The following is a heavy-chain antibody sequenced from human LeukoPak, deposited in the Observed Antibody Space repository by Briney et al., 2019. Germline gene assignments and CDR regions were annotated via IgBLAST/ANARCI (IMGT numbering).Heavy chain of an antibody. CDR1: GFTFSSYG. CDR2: IWYDGSNK. Sequence: SGGSLRLSCAASGFTFSSYGMHWVRQAPGKGLEWVAVIWYDGSNKYYADSVKGRFTISRDNSKNTLYLQMNSLRAEDTAVHYCAREVCGYYDSSGDCWFDPWGQGTLVTVSS. D-gene: IGHD3-22*01. V-gene: IGHV3-33*01. CDR3: AREVCGYYDSSGDCWFDP. J-gene: IGHJ5*02.